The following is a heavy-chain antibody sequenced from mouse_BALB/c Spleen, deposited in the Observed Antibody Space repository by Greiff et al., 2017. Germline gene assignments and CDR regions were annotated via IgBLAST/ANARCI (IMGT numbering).Heavy chain of an antibody. CDR1: GFTFSSYA. J-gene: IGHJ4*01. Sequence: EVQLVESGGGLVKPGGSLKLSCAASGFTFSSYAMSWVRQTPEKRLEWVASISSGGSTYYPDSVKGRFTISRDNARNILYLQMTSLRSEDTAMYYCARSDGNYAMDYWGQGTSVTVSS. V-gene: IGHV5-6-5*01. CDR2: ISSGGST. D-gene: IGHD2-1*01. CDR3: ARSDGNYAMDY.